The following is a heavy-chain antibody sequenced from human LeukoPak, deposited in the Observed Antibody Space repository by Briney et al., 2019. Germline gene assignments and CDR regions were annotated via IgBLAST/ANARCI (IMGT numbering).Heavy chain of an antibody. D-gene: IGHD7-27*01. V-gene: IGHV4-61*02. CDR2: IYTNGST. J-gene: IGHJ4*02. Sequence: PSQTLSLTCTVSGGSISSGSYYWSWIRQPAGKGLEWIGRIYTNGSTNYNPSLKSRVTISVDTSKNQFSLKLSSVTAADTAVYYCARHFPPAGLTTLGYYFDYWGQGTLVTVSS. CDR1: GGSISSGSYY. CDR3: ARHFPPAGLTTLGYYFDY.